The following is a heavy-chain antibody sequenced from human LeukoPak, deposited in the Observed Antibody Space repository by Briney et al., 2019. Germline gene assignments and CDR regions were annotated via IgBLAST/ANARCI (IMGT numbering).Heavy chain of an antibody. CDR1: GGTFSSYA. CDR2: IIPIFGTA. J-gene: IGHJ6*02. V-gene: IGHV1-69*13. D-gene: IGHD3-10*01. Sequence: SVNVSCKASGGTFSSYAISWVRQAPGQGLEWMGGIIPIFGTANYAQKFQGRVTITADESTSTAYMELSSLRSEDTAVYYCARDSYYYGSGTSSRGYYYYYYGMDVWGQGTTVTVSS. CDR3: ARDSYYYGSGTSSRGYYYYYYGMDV.